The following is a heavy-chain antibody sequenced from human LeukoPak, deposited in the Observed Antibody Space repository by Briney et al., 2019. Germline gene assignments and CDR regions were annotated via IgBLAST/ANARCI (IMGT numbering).Heavy chain of an antibody. CDR1: GGSFSGYY. CDR2: INHSGST. D-gene: IGHD6-6*01. Sequence: SGTLSLTCAVYGGSFSGYYWSWIRQPPGKGLEWIGEINHSGSTNYNPSLKSRVTISVDTSKNQFSLKLSSVTAADTAVYYCARRSVPGRPGYCGQGTLVSVSS. V-gene: IGHV4-34*01. J-gene: IGHJ4*02. CDR3: ARRSVPGRPGY.